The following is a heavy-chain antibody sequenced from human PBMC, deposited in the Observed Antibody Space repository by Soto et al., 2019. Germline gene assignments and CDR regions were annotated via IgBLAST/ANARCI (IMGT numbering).Heavy chain of an antibody. CDR1: GFIFSNYE. J-gene: IGHJ5*02. V-gene: IGHV3-48*03. Sequence: GGSLRLSCAASGFIFSNYEMNWVRQAPGKGLEWVSYISNSGMIYYADSVKGRFTISRDNAKNSLYLQMNSLRAEDTAVYYCARGIAVAGTWWFDPWGQGTLVTVSS. D-gene: IGHD6-19*01. CDR2: ISNSGMI. CDR3: ARGIAVAGTWWFDP.